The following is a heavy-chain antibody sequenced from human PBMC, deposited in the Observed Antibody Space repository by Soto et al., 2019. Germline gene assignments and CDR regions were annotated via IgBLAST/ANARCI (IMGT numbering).Heavy chain of an antibody. CDR1: GGAFSSYA. Sequence: QVQLVQSGAEVKKPGSSVKVSCKASGGAFSSYAISWVRQAPVHGLEGMGGNLPLVNISNYAQKFKGSVTITSDEPTSTAYMDLSNLTSEDTAVYYCARRRLGYGSWYFDLWGRGTLITVSS. CDR2: NLPLVNIS. V-gene: IGHV1-69*01. D-gene: IGHD3-10*01. CDR3: ARRRLGYGSWYFDL. J-gene: IGHJ2*01.